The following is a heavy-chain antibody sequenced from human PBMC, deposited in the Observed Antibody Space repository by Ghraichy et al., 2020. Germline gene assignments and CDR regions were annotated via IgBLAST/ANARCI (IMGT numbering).Heavy chain of an antibody. CDR3: ARGRIAARQLIDY. V-gene: IGHV4-34*01. CDR1: GGSFSGYY. J-gene: IGHJ4*02. D-gene: IGHD6-6*01. Sequence: SETLSLTCAVYGGSFSGYYWSWIRQPPGKGLEWIGEINHSGSTNYNPSLKSRVTISVDTSKNQFSLKLSSVTAADTAVYYCARGRIAARQLIDYWGQGTLFTVSS. CDR2: INHSGST.